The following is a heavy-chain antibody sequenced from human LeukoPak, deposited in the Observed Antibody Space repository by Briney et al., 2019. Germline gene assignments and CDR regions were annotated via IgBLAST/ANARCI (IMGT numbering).Heavy chain of an antibody. D-gene: IGHD3-22*01. CDR3: AGLGASGNGYLSWFDP. Sequence: SQTLSLTCTVSGGSISTYYWSWIRQPPGKGLEWIGYIYYSGNSNYNPSLKSRVTISVDTSKNQFSLKLSSVTAADTAVYYCAGLGASGNGYLSWFDPWGQGTLVTVSS. CDR2: IYYSGNS. J-gene: IGHJ5*02. V-gene: IGHV4-59*01. CDR1: GGSISTYY.